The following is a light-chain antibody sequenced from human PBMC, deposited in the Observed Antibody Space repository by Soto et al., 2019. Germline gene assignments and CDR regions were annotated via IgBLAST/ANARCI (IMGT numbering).Light chain of an antibody. V-gene: IGKV1-5*01. Sequence: DIQMTQSPSTLSASVGDRVTITCRASQNIRTWLSWYQQKPGKAPNLLIFDASSLHSGVPSRFSGSGSGTDFTLTISSLEPEDFAVYYCQQRSNWPPLSFGGGTKVEIK. CDR2: DAS. CDR3: QQRSNWPPLS. CDR1: QNIRTW. J-gene: IGKJ4*01.